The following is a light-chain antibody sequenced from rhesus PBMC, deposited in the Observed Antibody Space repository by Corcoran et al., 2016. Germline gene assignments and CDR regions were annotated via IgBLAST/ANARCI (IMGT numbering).Light chain of an antibody. V-gene: IGKV3-24*04. CDR1: QSVGSD. Sequence: ETVVTQSPATLSLSPGERVTLSCRASQSVGSDLAWYPQKPGQAPRLLIYGSSSRATGVPDRFSGRGSGTEFTLTISSLEPADVGLYFCQQSSNFWTFGQGTRVEIK. CDR2: GSS. J-gene: IGKJ1*01. CDR3: QQSSNFWT.